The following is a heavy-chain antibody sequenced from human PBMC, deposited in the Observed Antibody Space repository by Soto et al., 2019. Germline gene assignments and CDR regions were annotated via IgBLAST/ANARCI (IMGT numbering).Heavy chain of an antibody. D-gene: IGHD5-12*01. Sequence: QVQLVESGGGVVQPGRSLRLSCAASGFTFSSYAMHWVGQAPGKGLEWVAVISYDGSNKYYADSVKGRFTISRDNSKNTLYLQMNSLRAEDTAVYYCARSNIVATLINFDYWGQGTLVTVSS. CDR3: ARSNIVATLINFDY. V-gene: IGHV3-30-3*01. CDR2: ISYDGSNK. J-gene: IGHJ4*02. CDR1: GFTFSSYA.